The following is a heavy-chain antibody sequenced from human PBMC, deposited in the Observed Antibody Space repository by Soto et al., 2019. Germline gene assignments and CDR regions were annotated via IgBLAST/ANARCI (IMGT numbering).Heavy chain of an antibody. CDR3: ARGYCSGGSCYGAGFDY. D-gene: IGHD2-15*01. J-gene: IGHJ4*02. CDR1: GFSFSSYW. CDR2: INQDGSDK. V-gene: IGHV3-7*01. Sequence: EVQLVESGGGLVQPGGSLRLSCEASGFSFSSYWMSWVRQAPGRGLEWVANINQDGSDKYYVDSMKGRFTISRDNAKNSLYLQMNSLRAEDTAVYYCARGYCSGGSCYGAGFDYWGPGTLVTVSS.